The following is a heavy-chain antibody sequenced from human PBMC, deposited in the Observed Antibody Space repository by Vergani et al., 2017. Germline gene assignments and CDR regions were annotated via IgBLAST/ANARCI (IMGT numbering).Heavy chain of an antibody. CDR3: ARDGEGYQLHNQYDAFDI. CDR1: GFTFSSYA. D-gene: IGHD2-2*01. CDR2: ISYDGSNK. Sequence: QVQLVESGGGVVQPGRSLRLSCAASGFTFSSYAMHWVRQAPGKGLEWVAVISYDGSNKYYADSVKGRFTISIDNSKNTLYLQMTSLRAEDTAVYYCARDGEGYQLHNQYDAFDIWGQGTMVTVSS. V-gene: IGHV3-30*01. J-gene: IGHJ3*02.